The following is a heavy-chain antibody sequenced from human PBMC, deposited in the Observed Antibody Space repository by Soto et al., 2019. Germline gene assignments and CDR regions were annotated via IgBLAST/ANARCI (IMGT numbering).Heavy chain of an antibody. CDR1: GDSVISGNYY. Sequence: PSETLSLTCTFSGDSVISGNYYWSWIRQPPGKGLEWIGSIYFTGNTNYNPSLKSRLTMSIDTSRNLFSLRLGSVTAADTAVYYCGRVPVDTYMIYWSDPWGQGTLVTVSS. D-gene: IGHD3-16*01. J-gene: IGHJ5*02. CDR3: GRVPVDTYMIYWSDP. V-gene: IGHV4-61*01. CDR2: IYFTGNT.